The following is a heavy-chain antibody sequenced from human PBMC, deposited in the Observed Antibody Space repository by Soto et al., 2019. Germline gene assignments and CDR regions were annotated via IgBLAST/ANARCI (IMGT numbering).Heavy chain of an antibody. D-gene: IGHD3-10*01. V-gene: IGHV3-21*01. J-gene: IGHJ6*02. Sequence: GGSLRLSCAASGFTFSSYSMNWVRQAPGKGLEWVSSISSSSSYIYYADSVKGRFTISRDNAKNSLYLQMNSLRAEDTALYYCARGSVRGSYYYYGMDVWGQGTTVTVSS. CDR2: ISSSSSYI. CDR1: GFTFSSYS. CDR3: ARGSVRGSYYYYGMDV.